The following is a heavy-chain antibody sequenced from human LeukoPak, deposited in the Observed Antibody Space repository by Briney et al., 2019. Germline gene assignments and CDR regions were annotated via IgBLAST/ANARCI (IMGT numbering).Heavy chain of an antibody. D-gene: IGHD3-10*01. CDR1: GFTFSSYG. J-gene: IGHJ6*02. CDR3: AKERITMVRGVILHYYYYGMDV. Sequence: QPGGSLRLSCAASGFTFSSYGMPWVRQAPGKGLEWVAVISYDGSNKYYADSVKGRFTISRDNSKNTLYLQMNSLRAEDTAVYYCAKERITMVRGVILHYYYYGMDVWGQGTTVTVSS. V-gene: IGHV3-30*18. CDR2: ISYDGSNK.